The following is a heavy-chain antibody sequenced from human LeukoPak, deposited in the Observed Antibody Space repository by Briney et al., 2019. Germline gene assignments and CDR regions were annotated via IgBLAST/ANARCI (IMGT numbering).Heavy chain of an antibody. V-gene: IGHV3-23*01. J-gene: IGHJ4*02. CDR2: VDGGGGGT. CDR1: GFTLSSYA. D-gene: IGHD1-26*01. CDR3: AKDLGRGGATDY. Sequence: GGSLRLSCAASGFTLSSYAMTWVRQAPGRGLEWVSSVDGGGGGTYYADSVKGRFTISRDNSKNTLYLQMNSLRAEDTAVYYCAKDLGRGGATDYWGQGTLVTVSS.